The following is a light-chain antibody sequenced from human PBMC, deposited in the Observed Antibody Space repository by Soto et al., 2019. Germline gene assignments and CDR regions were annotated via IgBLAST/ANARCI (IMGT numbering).Light chain of an antibody. CDR3: SSYTNTNPVV. J-gene: IGLJ2*01. Sequence: QSVLTQPASVSGSPGQSITISCTGTSSDVGSYNYVSWYQQHPDKAPKLMIYEVSNRPSGVSTRFSGSKSGSTASLTISGLQAEDEADYYCSSYTNTNPVVFGGGTKLTVL. CDR1: SSDVGSYNY. V-gene: IGLV2-14*01. CDR2: EVS.